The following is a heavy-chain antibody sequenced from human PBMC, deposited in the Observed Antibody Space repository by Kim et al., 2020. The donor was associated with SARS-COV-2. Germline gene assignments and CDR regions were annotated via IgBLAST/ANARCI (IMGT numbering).Heavy chain of an antibody. CDR2: ISYDGSNK. D-gene: IGHD6-13*01. Sequence: GGSLRLSCAASGFTFSSYAMHWVRQAPGKGLEWVAVISYDGSNKYYADSVKGRFTISRDNSKNTLYLQMNSLRAEDTAVYYCARDHGSSGFGDYWGQGTLVTVSS. CDR3: ARDHGSSGFGDY. CDR1: GFTFSSYA. J-gene: IGHJ4*02. V-gene: IGHV3-30*01.